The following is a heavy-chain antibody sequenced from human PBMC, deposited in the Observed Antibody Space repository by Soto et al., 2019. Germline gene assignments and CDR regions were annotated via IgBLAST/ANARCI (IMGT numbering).Heavy chain of an antibody. Sequence: SETLSLTCTVSGGSISNGYYYWSWVRQNPGKGLEWIGHIYHSGRTYYNPSLKSRVSISIDTSKNQFSLHLSSVTAADTAVYYCARWVEVSLDYFDSWGQGNPVTAPQ. J-gene: IGHJ4*02. CDR1: GGSISNGYYY. D-gene: IGHD2-15*01. V-gene: IGHV4-31*03. CDR3: ARWVEVSLDYFDS. CDR2: IYHSGRT.